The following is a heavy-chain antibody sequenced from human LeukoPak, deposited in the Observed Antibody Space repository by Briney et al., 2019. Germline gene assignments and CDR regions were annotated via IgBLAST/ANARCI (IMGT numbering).Heavy chain of an antibody. Sequence: GGSLRLSCAASGFTFSSYSMNWVRQAPGKGLEWISYISSGSRTIYYADSVEGRSTVSRDNAKNSLYLQMRSLGAEDTAVYYCARESITGHRDFDYWGQGTLVTVSS. CDR1: GFTFSSYS. CDR3: ARESITGHRDFDY. D-gene: IGHD1-20*01. CDR2: ISSGSRTI. V-gene: IGHV3-48*01. J-gene: IGHJ4*02.